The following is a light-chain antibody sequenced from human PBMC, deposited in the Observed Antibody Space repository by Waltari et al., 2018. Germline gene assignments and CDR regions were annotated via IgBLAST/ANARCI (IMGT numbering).Light chain of an antibody. CDR2: LGS. CDR1: QSLLHGNGLTY. V-gene: IGKV2-28*01. J-gene: IGKJ3*01. Sequence: DIVMTPSPLSLPVTPGEPPSISCMSSQSLLHGNGLTYLDWYLQKPGQSPQLLIYLGSNRASGVPDRISGSGSGTDFTLKISRVEADDVGVYYCMQALQTPFIFGPGTKLDVK. CDR3: MQALQTPFI.